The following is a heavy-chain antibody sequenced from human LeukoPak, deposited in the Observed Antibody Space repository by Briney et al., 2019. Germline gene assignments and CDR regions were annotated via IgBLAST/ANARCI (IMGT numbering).Heavy chain of an antibody. CDR1: GYRFTNDY. D-gene: IGHD3-22*01. CDR3: ARQAYGSHFDAFDI. CDR2: IYPDDSET. V-gene: IGHV5-51*01. J-gene: IGHJ3*02. Sequence: ESLKIAFKASGYRFTNDYIGWVRQMPGKGLEWMGIIYPDDSETNYSPSFQGQVSMSVDNSITTVYLQWSSLKASDTAIYYCARQAYGSHFDAFDIWGQGTMVTVSS.